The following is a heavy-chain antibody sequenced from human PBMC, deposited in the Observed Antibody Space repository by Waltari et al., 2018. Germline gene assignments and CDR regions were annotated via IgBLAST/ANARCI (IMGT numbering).Heavy chain of an antibody. J-gene: IGHJ4*02. D-gene: IGHD6-19*01. CDR3: ARSFSSGWYPPGYFDY. Sequence: QVQLVESGGGVVQPGRSLRLSCAASGFTFSSYAMHWVRQAPGQGLEWVAVISYDGSNKYYADSVKGRFTISRDNSKNTLYLQMNSLRAEDTAVYYCARSFSSGWYPPGYFDYWGQGTLVTVSS. V-gene: IGHV3-30-3*01. CDR1: GFTFSSYA. CDR2: ISYDGSNK.